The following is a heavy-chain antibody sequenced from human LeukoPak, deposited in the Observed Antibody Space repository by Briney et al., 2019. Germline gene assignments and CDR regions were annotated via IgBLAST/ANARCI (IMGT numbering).Heavy chain of an antibody. CDR2: IYSGGST. D-gene: IGHD6-6*01. Sequence: GGSLRLSCAASGLTVTSNYMSWVRQAPGKGLEWVSTIYSGGSTYYADSVKGRFTTSTENYKKTLYLQMNSLRADDKALYYYAXXXSIAALDSFDIWGQGTMVTVSS. CDR3: AXXXSIAALDSFDI. CDR1: GLTVTSNY. J-gene: IGHJ3*02. V-gene: IGHV3-53*01.